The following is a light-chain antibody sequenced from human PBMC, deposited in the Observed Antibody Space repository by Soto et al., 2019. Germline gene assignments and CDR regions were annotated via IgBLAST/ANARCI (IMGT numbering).Light chain of an antibody. CDR2: GNT. Sequence: QSVLTQPPSVSGAPGRRVAISCTGSSSNIGTGSDVHWYQHLPGTAPKLLIYGNTNRPSGVPDRFSASKSGTSASLAITGLQAEDEADYYCQSYDSSLSGYVFGTGTKVTVL. CDR3: QSYDSSLSGYV. V-gene: IGLV1-40*01. CDR1: SSNIGTGSD. J-gene: IGLJ1*01.